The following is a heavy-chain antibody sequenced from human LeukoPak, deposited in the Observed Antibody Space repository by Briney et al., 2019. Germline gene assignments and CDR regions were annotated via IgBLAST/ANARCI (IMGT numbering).Heavy chain of an antibody. CDR3: ARGLGSSSSPPFDY. CDR1: GYTFTGYY. Sequence: ASVKVSCKASGYTFTGYYMHWVRQAPGQGLEWMGWINPNSGGTNYAQKFQGRVTMTTDTSISTAYMELSRLRSDDTAVYYCARGLGSSSSPPFDYWGQGTLVTVSS. J-gene: IGHJ4*02. D-gene: IGHD2-2*01. CDR2: INPNSGGT. V-gene: IGHV1-2*02.